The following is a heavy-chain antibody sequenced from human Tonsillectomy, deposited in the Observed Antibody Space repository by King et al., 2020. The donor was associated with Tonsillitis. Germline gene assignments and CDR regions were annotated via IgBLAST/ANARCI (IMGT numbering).Heavy chain of an antibody. CDR2: INWNSVSR. CDR3: AKGSEAGGSSSHWYFDL. D-gene: IGHD1-26*01. V-gene: IGHV3-9*01. J-gene: IGHJ2*01. Sequence: QLVQSGGGLVQPGRSLRLSCAASGFTFDDYAMYWVRQAPGKGLEWVSDINWNSVSRGYADSVKGRFTISRDNAKNSLYLQMNSLRTEDTAFDYCAKGSEAGGSSSHWYFDLWGRGTLVTVSS. CDR1: GFTFDDYA.